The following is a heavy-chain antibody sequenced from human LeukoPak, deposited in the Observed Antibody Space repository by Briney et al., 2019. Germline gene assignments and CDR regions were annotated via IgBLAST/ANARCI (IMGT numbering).Heavy chain of an antibody. D-gene: IGHD6-19*01. CDR2: IYTSGST. CDR1: GGSISSGSYY. J-gene: IGHJ4*02. CDR3: ARDNGKSSGWYGVDY. Sequence: SETLSLTCTVSGGSISSGSYYWSWIRQPAGKGQEWIGRIYTSGSTNYNPSLKSRVTISVDTSKNQFSLKLSSVTAADTAVYYCARDNGKSSGWYGVDYWGQGTLVTVSS. V-gene: IGHV4-61*02.